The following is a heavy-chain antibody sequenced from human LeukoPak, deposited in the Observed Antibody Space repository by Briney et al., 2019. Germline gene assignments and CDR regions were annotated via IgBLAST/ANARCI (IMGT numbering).Heavy chain of an antibody. V-gene: IGHV4-34*01. D-gene: IGHD6-13*01. Sequence: SETLSLTCAVYGGSLSGYYWSWIRQPPGKGLEWIGEINHSGSTNYNPSLKSRVTISVDTSKNQFSLKLSSVTAADTAVYYCARAAGDAFDIWGQGTMVTVSS. CDR1: GGSLSGYY. J-gene: IGHJ3*02. CDR2: INHSGST. CDR3: ARAAGDAFDI.